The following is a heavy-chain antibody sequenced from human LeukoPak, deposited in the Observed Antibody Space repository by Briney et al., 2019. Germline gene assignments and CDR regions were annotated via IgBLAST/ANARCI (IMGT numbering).Heavy chain of an antibody. J-gene: IGHJ4*02. CDR3: ARDRPGSYVELFDY. V-gene: IGHV4-38-2*02. D-gene: IGHD3-16*01. Sequence: SETLSLTCTVSGYSISSGYYWGWIRPPPGKGLEWIGRIYHSGSTYYNPSLKRRVTISGETSKNKVSLKLRSVTAADTAVYYCARDRPGSYVELFDYWGQGTLVTVSS. CDR2: IYHSGST. CDR1: GYSISSGYY.